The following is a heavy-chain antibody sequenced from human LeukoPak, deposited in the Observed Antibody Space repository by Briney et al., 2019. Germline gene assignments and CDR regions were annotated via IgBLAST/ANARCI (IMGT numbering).Heavy chain of an antibody. Sequence: TGGSLRLSCAASGFTFSSYGMHWVRQAPGKGLEWVAFIRYDGSNKYYADSVKGRFTISRDNSKNTLYLQMSSLRAEDTAVYYCAKDRWSAFDIWGQGTMVTVSS. CDR2: IRYDGSNK. J-gene: IGHJ3*02. CDR3: AKDRWSAFDI. V-gene: IGHV3-30*02. D-gene: IGHD2-15*01. CDR1: GFTFSSYG.